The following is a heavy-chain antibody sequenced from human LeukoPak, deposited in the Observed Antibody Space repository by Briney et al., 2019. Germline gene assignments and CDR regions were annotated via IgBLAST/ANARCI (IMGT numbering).Heavy chain of an antibody. CDR3: ARADYDSSGYYYEP. CDR2: INHSGST. D-gene: IGHD3-22*01. V-gene: IGHV4-34*01. Sequence: SETLSLTCAVYGGSFSGYYWSWIRQPPGKGLEWIGEINHSGSTNYNPPLKSRVTISVDTSKNQFSLKLSSVTAADTAVYYCARADYDSSGYYYEPWGQGTLVTVSS. CDR1: GGSFSGYY. J-gene: IGHJ5*02.